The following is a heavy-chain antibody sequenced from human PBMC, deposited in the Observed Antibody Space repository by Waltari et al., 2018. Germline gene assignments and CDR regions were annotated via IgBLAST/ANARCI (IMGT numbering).Heavy chain of an antibody. J-gene: IGHJ5*02. CDR1: GFMVRVFG. V-gene: IGHV3-30*18. CDR3: AKDAFGNTYLDH. D-gene: IGHD3-10*01. Sequence: QVQLVESGGGVVQPGMSLRLSCAPSGFMVRVFGMHWVRQAPDKGLEWVALAFFDGIKTDYADSVRGRFTISRDDSKNTLYLDINNLRVDDTGIYYCAKDAFGNTYLDHWGQGTVVTVSS. CDR2: AFFDGIKT.